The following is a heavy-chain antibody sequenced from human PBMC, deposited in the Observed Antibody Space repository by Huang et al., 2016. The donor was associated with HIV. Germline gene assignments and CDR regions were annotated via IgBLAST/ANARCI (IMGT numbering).Heavy chain of an antibody. CDR1: GYTFTNYD. J-gene: IGHJ4*02. CDR2: RKPNTGNN. CDR3: ARSAYGDLDY. D-gene: IGHD4-17*01. Sequence: QVHLVQSGAEVKKPGASVKVSCKASGYTFTNYDINWVRQDPGRGLEWMGWRKPNTGNNGGEKSYQGRVTMTRKTSITTAYMELTSLTSEDTAVYYCARSAYGDLDYWGLGTLVIVSS. V-gene: IGHV1-8*02.